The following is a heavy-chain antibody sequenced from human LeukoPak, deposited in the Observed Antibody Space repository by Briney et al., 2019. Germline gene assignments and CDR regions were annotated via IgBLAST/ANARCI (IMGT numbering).Heavy chain of an antibody. CDR2: IYTSGST. CDR3: ARGGAGDIVVVVAAPYYYMDV. CDR1: GGSISSYY. D-gene: IGHD2-15*01. Sequence: SETLSLTCTVSGGSISSYYWSWIRQPAGKGLEWLGRIYTSGSTNYNPSLKSRVTMSVDTSKNQFSLKLSSVTAADTAVYYCARGGAGDIVVVVAAPYYYMDVWGKGTTVTVSS. V-gene: IGHV4-4*07. J-gene: IGHJ6*03.